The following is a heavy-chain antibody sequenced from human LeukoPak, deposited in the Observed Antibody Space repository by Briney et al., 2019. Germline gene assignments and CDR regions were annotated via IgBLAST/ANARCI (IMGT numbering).Heavy chain of an antibody. V-gene: IGHV4-34*01. CDR3: ARGRDSSGYYSPDFDY. CDR1: GGSFSGYY. D-gene: IGHD3-22*01. CDR2: INHSGST. J-gene: IGHJ4*02. Sequence: SETLSLTCAVYGGSFSGYYWSWIRQPPGKGLEWIGEINHSGSTNYNPSLKSRVTISVDTSKNQFSLKLSSVTAADAAVYYCARGRDSSGYYSPDFDYWGQGTLVTVSS.